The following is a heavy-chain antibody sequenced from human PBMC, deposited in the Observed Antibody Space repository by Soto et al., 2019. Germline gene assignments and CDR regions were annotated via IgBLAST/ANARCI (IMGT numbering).Heavy chain of an antibody. CDR1: GYTFTSYG. Sequence: VASVKVSCKASGYTFTSYGISWVRQAPGQGLEWMGWISAYNGNTNYAQKLQGRVTMTRDTSTSTVYMELSSLRSEDTAVYYCARVPVTNGAWYFDYWGQGTLVTVSS. CDR3: ARVPVTNGAWYFDY. CDR2: ISAYNGNT. V-gene: IGHV1-18*01. J-gene: IGHJ4*02. D-gene: IGHD3-3*01.